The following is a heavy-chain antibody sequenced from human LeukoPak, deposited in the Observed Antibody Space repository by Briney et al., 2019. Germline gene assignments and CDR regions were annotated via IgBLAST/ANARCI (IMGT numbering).Heavy chain of an antibody. D-gene: IGHD5-18*01. V-gene: IGHV6-1*01. CDR1: GDSVSSNSAA. CDR3: ARGPRRQGGYSYGSEDDYRYFDL. Sequence: SQTLSLTCAISGDSVSSNSAAWNWIRQSPSRGLEWLGRTYYRSKWYNDYAVSVKSRITINPDTSKNQFSLQLNSVTPEDTAVYYCARGPRRQGGYSYGSEDDYRYFDLWGRGTLVTVSS. J-gene: IGHJ2*01. CDR2: TYYRSKWYN.